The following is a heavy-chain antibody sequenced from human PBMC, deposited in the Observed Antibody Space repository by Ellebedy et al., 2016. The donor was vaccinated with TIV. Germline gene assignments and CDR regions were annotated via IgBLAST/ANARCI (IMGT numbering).Heavy chain of an antibody. CDR1: GYTFTTYS. D-gene: IGHD1-14*01. J-gene: IGHJ3*02. V-gene: IGHV1-18*01. CDR2: ISTSYGDT. CDR3: ARGTGSGDAFHI. Sequence: ASVKVSXXASGYTFTTYSITWVRQAPGQGLEWMAWISTSYGDTTYVQKLQDRVTLTTDTSTSTVYMEMRSLTSDDTAVYYCARGTGSGDAFHIWGQGTMVTVSS.